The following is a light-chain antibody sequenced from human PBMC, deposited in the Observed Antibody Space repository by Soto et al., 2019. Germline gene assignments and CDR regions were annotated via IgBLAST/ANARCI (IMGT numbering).Light chain of an antibody. V-gene: IGKV1-39*01. CDR1: QGIDSS. CDR3: QQNYSNPRT. Sequence: DIQLTPSPSSLSASVVDIFTITCLASQGIDSSLAWYPQRPGKAPKLLLFGASNLQSGVPSRFSGSGSGTDFTLTISSLQPDDFATYSCQQNYSNPRTFGEGTTVDIK. J-gene: IGKJ1*01. CDR2: GAS.